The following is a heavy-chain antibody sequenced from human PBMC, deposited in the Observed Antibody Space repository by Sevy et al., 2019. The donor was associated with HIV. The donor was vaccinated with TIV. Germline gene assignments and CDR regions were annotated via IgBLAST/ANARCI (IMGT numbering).Heavy chain of an antibody. CDR1: GGTFSNHI. D-gene: IGHD3-16*02. CDR2: ILPVFGTT. CDR3: AKGMEFSFMLSQVPLTALES. V-gene: IGHV1-69*13. J-gene: IGHJ4*02. Sequence: ASVKVSCQTSGGTFSNHIIHWVRQAPGHEFEWVGGILPVFGTTNYAQRFRGRVTFAGDDSTRTHYMELSSLRSDDTAFYYCAKGMEFSFMLSQVPLTALESWGQGTLVTVSS.